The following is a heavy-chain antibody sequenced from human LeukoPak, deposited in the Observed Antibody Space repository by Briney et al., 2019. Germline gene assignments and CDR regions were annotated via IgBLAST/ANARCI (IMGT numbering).Heavy chain of an antibody. J-gene: IGHJ5*02. CDR3: ARDTPIFGVVNDIDP. CDR1: GFTFSSYS. D-gene: IGHD3-3*01. CDR2: ISSSSSYI. Sequence: GGSLRLSCAASGFTFSSYSMNWVRQAPGKGLEWVSSISSSSSYIYYADSVKGRFTISRDNDKNSLYLQMNSLRAEDTAVYYCARDTPIFGVVNDIDPWGQGTLVTVSS. V-gene: IGHV3-21*01.